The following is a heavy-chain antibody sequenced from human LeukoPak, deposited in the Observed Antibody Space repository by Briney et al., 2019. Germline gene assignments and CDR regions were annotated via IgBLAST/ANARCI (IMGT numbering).Heavy chain of an antibody. CDR2: INPDGSEK. J-gene: IGHJ4*02. V-gene: IGHV3-7*01. CDR3: ARDRGYSSFDY. Sequence: GGSLRLPCGASGFTFRTSWMNWVRQAPGKGLEWVASINPDGSEKYSVDSVKGRFTISRDNAKNSLYLQMNSLRAEDTAVYYCARDRGYSSFDYWGQGTLVTVSS. CDR1: GFTFRTSW. D-gene: IGHD6-19*01.